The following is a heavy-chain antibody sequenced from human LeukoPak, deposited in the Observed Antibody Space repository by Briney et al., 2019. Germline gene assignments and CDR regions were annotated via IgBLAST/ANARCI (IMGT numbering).Heavy chain of an antibody. CDR2: IYYSGST. V-gene: IGHV4-59*01. CDR1: GGSISSYY. J-gene: IGHJ6*03. D-gene: IGHD6-13*01. CDR3: ARVSGQLVLDYYYMDV. Sequence: SETLSLTCTVSGGSISSYYWSWIRQPPGKGLEWIGYIYYSGSTNYNPSLKSRVTISVDTSKNQSSLKLSSVTAADTAVYYCARVSGQLVLDYYYMDVWGKGTTVTVSS.